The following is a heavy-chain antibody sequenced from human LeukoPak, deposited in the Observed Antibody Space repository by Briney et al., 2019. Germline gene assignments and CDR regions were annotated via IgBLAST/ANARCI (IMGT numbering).Heavy chain of an antibody. J-gene: IGHJ5*02. D-gene: IGHD3-10*02. V-gene: IGHV3-30*02. Sequence: GGSLRLSCAASGFPFSSYGMHWVRQAPGKGLEWVAFMRYDGSNKYYADSVKGRFTISRDNSKNTLFLQMNSLRAEDTAVYYCAREKITMSQRFDPWGQGTLVTVSS. CDR3: AREKITMSQRFDP. CDR1: GFPFSSYG. CDR2: MRYDGSNK.